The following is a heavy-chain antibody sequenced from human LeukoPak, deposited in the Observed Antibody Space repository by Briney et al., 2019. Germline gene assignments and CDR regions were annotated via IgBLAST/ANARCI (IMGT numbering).Heavy chain of an antibody. CDR2: IVVGSGNT. D-gene: IGHD3-22*01. J-gene: IGHJ5*02. V-gene: IGHV1-58*02. Sequence: SVKVSCKASGFTFTSSAMQWVRQARGQRLEWIGWIVVGSGNTNYAQKFQERVTITRDMSTSTAYMELSSLRSEDTAMYYCARTGPSYDSSGYYYNNWFDPWGQGTLVTVSS. CDR3: ARTGPSYDSSGYYYNNWFDP. CDR1: GFTFTSSA.